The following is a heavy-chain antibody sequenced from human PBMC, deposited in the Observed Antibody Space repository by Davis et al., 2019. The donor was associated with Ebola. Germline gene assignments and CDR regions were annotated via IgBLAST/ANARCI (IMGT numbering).Heavy chain of an antibody. Sequence: ASVKVSCKASGYTFTSYGISWVRQAPGQGLEWMGWISAYNGNTNYAQKLQGRVTMTRDTSTSTVYMELSSLRSEDTAVYYCARFYSGSYLAFDYWGQGTLVTVSS. CDR2: ISAYNGNT. J-gene: IGHJ4*02. CDR3: ARFYSGSYLAFDY. D-gene: IGHD1-26*01. V-gene: IGHV1-18*01. CDR1: GYTFTSYG.